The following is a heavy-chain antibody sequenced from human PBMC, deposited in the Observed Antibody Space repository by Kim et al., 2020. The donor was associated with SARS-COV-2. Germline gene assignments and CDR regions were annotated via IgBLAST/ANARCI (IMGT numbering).Heavy chain of an antibody. V-gene: IGHV3-66*01. Sequence: GGSLRLSCEPSGFSVTANYMSWVRQAPGKGLECVSVVYSGDRTFYADSVKGRFTSFRDISNNTMYLQMHSLRAEDTAIYYCAIVYGSGSYYFDNWGPGT. CDR2: VYSGDRT. J-gene: IGHJ4*02. CDR3: AIVYGSGSYYFDN. D-gene: IGHD3-10*01. CDR1: GFSVTANY.